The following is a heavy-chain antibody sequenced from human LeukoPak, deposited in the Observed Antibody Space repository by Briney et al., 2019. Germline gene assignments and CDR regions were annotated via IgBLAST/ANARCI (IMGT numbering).Heavy chain of an antibody. D-gene: IGHD6-19*01. V-gene: IGHV3-33*01. CDR3: ARGSQAVAGFFDY. CDR1: GFTFSSYG. Sequence: PGGSLRLSCAASGFTFSSYGMPWVRQAPGKGLEWVAAIWYDGSNEYYADSVKGRFTISRDNSKNTLYLQMNSLRADDTAVYHCARGSQAVAGFFDYWGQGTLVTVSS. J-gene: IGHJ4*02. CDR2: IWYDGSNE.